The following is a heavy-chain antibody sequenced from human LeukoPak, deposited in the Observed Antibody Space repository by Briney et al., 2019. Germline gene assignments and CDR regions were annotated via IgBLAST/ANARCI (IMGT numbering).Heavy chain of an antibody. CDR1: GGSFSGYY. V-gene: IGHV4-34*01. CDR3: ARVKAVAGTLPHLLDY. D-gene: IGHD6-19*01. CDR2: INHRGST. J-gene: IGHJ4*01. Sequence: SETLSLTCAVYGGSFSGYYWSWIRQPPGKGLEWIGEINHRGSTSYNPSLKSRLTISKDKFKNQFSLKLTSVTVADTAVYFCARVKAVAGTLPHLLDYWGQGTLVTVSS.